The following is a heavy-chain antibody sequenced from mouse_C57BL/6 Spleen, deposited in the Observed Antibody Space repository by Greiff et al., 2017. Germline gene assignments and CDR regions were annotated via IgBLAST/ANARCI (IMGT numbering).Heavy chain of an antibody. CDR3: ARATWDGLPYYFDY. V-gene: IGHV5-6*01. Sequence: EVKLVESGGDLVKPGGSLKLSCAASGFTFSSYGMSWVRQTPDKRLEWVATISSGGSYTYYPDSVKGRFTISRDNAKNTLYLQMSSLKSEDTAMYYCARATWDGLPYYFDYWGQSTTLTVSS. CDR1: GFTFSSYG. CDR2: ISSGGSYT. J-gene: IGHJ2*01. D-gene: IGHD4-1*01.